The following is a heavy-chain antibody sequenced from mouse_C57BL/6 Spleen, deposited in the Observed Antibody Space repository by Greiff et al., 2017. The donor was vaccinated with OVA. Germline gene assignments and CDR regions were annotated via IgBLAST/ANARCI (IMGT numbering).Heavy chain of an antibody. V-gene: IGHV1-50*01. J-gene: IGHJ2*01. CDR3: ARDSSGSDY. CDR2: IDPSDSYT. CDR1: GYTFTSYW. D-gene: IGHD3-2*02. Sequence: QVQLKQPGAELVKPGASVKLSCKASGYTFTSYWMQWVKQRPGQGLEWIGEIDPSDSYTNYNQKFKGKATLTVDTSSSTAYMQLSSLTSEDSAVYYCARDSSGSDYWGQGTTLTVSS.